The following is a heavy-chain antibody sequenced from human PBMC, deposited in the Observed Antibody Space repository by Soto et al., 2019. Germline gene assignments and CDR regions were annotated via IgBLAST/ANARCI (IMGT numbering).Heavy chain of an antibody. CDR1: GFSFSSYA. D-gene: IGHD3-22*01. Sequence: QVQLVESGGGVVQPGRSLRLSCAASGFSFSSYALHWVRQSPGKGLEWVALISHDGSNKFYADSVKGRFTISRDNSKNTLYLQMNSLRPEDTAVYFCARDNSDSGGYYYFDYWGQGTLVTVSS. CDR2: ISHDGSNK. CDR3: ARDNSDSGGYYYFDY. J-gene: IGHJ4*02. V-gene: IGHV3-30-3*01.